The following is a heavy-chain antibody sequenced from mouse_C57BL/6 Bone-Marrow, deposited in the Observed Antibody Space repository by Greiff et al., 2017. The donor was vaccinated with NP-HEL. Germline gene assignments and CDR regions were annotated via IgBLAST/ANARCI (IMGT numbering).Heavy chain of an antibody. Sequence: QVQLQQSGPGLVQPSQCLSITCTVSGFSLTSYGVHWVRQSPGKGLEWLGVIWSGGSTDYNAAFISRLSISKDNSKSQVFFKMNSLQADDTAIYYCARNKDSSGLFAYWGQGTLVTVSA. D-gene: IGHD3-2*02. CDR3: ARNKDSSGLFAY. J-gene: IGHJ3*01. V-gene: IGHV2-2*01. CDR1: GFSLTSYG. CDR2: IWSGGST.